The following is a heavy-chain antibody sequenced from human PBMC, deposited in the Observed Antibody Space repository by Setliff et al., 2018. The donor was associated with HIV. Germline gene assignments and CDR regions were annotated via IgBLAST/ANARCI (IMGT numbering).Heavy chain of an antibody. CDR1: GFTFSSYS. CDR3: AKATGSATSPRGSFDY. D-gene: IGHD3-16*01. CDR2: ISSSSSTI. J-gene: IGHJ4*02. Sequence: GGSLRLSCAASGFTFSSYSMNWVRQAPGKGLEWVSYISSSSSTIYYADSVKGRFTISRDNAKNSLYLQMNSLRAEDTAVYYCAKATGSATSPRGSFDYLGRGTLVTVSS. V-gene: IGHV3-48*01.